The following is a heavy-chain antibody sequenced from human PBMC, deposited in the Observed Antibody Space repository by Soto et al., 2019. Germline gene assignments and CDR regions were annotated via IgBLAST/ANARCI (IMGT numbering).Heavy chain of an antibody. CDR1: NEALNGYY. V-gene: IGHV4-34*02. CDR3: ARGRWSARFLN. CDR2: INDNGRT. Sequence: QVQVQQWGAGLLKPSETLSLTCAVYNEALNGYYWSWIRQPPGKGLEWIGEINDNGRTRYNPSLGSRVSISAVASSMQFSLRLTSVTAADTALYYCARGRWSARFLNWGQGTLVTVSS. J-gene: IGHJ1*01. D-gene: IGHD2-15*01.